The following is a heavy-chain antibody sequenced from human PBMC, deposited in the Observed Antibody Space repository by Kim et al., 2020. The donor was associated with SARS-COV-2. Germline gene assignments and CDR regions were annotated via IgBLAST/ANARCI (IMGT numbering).Heavy chain of an antibody. D-gene: IGHD6-25*01. CDR2: ITWEGEKT. V-gene: IGHV3-20*04. CDR3: ARDNVYDKSGFHGLIFD. Sequence: GGSLRLSCAASGFNFGDWGMSWVRHKPGRGLEWICGITWEGEKTGYVDAVRGRFTISRDVAQRSLYLQMDSLRAEDTALYFCARDNVYDKSGFHGLIFD. CDR1: GFNFGDWG. J-gene: IGHJ4*01.